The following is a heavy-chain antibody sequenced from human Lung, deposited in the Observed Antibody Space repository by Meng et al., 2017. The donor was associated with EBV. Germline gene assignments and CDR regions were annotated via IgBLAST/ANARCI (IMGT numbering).Heavy chain of an antibody. CDR3: ARLSGTGWFDP. J-gene: IGHJ5*02. CDR1: GFSFSNYN. CDR2: ISSGNSYI. Sequence: EVQLVASGGXLFKPGXSLRFSCAASGFSFSNYNMNWVRQAPGKGLEWVSSISSGNSYIYYADSVKGRFSISRDNAKNSLSLQMNSLRAEDTAVYYCARLSGTGWFDPWGKGTLGTVSS. V-gene: IGHV3-21*02. D-gene: IGHD1-7*01.